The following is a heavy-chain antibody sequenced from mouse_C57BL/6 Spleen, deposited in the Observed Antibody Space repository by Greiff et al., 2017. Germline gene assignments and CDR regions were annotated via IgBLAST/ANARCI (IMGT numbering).Heavy chain of an antibody. CDR1: GYTFTNYR. D-gene: IGHD1-1*01. V-gene: IGHV1-53*01. Sequence: QVQLLQPGTELVKPGASLKLSCKASGYTFTNYRMHWVKQRPGQGLEWIGNISPSNGGTNYTEKFKSKVTLTVDKSSSTAYMQLSRLTSEDSAVYTGAKSGYCGSSWVAYWGQGTMVTVSA. CDR2: ISPSNGGT. J-gene: IGHJ3*01. CDR3: AKSGYCGSSWVAY.